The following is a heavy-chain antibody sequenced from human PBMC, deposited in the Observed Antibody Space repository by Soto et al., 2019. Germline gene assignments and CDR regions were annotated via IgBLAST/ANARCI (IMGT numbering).Heavy chain of an antibody. CDR3: ARGSIAVAGTRYGMDV. CDR2: IIPIFGTA. CDR1: GGTFSSYA. Sequence: SVKVSCKASGGTFSSYAISWVRQAPGQGLEWMGGIIPIFGTANYAQKFQGRVTITADESTSTAYMELSSLRSEDTAVYYCARGSIAVAGTRYGMDVWGQGTTVTVSS. J-gene: IGHJ6*02. D-gene: IGHD6-19*01. V-gene: IGHV1-69*13.